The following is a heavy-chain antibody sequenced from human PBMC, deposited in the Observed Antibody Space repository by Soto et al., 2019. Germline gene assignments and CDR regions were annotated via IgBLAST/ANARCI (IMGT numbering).Heavy chain of an antibody. CDR2: IYYSGST. D-gene: IGHD3-22*01. Sequence: PSETLSLTCTVSGGSISSSSYYWGWIRQPPGKGLEWIGSIYYSGSTYYNPSLKSRVTISVDTSKNQFSLKLSSVTAADTAVYYCARVPFDGSGYYWDAFDIWGQGTMVTVS. CDR1: GGSISSSSYY. J-gene: IGHJ3*02. V-gene: IGHV4-39*01. CDR3: ARVPFDGSGYYWDAFDI.